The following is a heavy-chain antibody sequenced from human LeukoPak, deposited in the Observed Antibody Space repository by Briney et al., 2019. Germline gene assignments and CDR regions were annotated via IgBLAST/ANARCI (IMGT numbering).Heavy chain of an antibody. CDR1: GGSISSSSYY. Sequence: PSQTLSLTCTVSGGSISSSSYYWGWIRQPPGKGLEWIGSIYYSGSTYYNPSLKSRVTISVDTSKNQFSLKLSSVTAADTAVYYCARQTGGAYYYDSSGYYHFDYWGQGTLVTVSS. V-gene: IGHV4-39*01. CDR3: ARQTGGAYYYDSSGYYHFDY. D-gene: IGHD3-22*01. J-gene: IGHJ4*02. CDR2: IYYSGST.